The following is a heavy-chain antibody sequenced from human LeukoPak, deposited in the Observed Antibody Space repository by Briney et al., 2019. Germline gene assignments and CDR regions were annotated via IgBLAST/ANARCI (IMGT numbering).Heavy chain of an antibody. CDR2: IKSKTNGGTK. Sequence: GGSLRLSCAASGFTFSNAWMSWVRQAPGKGMEWVGRIKSKTNGGTKDYAAPVKGRFTISRHDSTNTLYLQMNSLPTEDTAVYYCTTSITMIVVARGAFDIWGQGTMVTVSS. J-gene: IGHJ3*02. V-gene: IGHV3-15*01. CDR3: TTSITMIVVARGAFDI. CDR1: GFTFSNAW. D-gene: IGHD3-22*01.